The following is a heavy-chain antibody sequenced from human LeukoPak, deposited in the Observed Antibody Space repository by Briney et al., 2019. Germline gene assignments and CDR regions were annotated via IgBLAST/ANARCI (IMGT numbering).Heavy chain of an antibody. CDR2: ISGSGGST. D-gene: IGHD6-13*01. V-gene: IGHV3-23*01. Sequence: GGSLRLSCAVSGFTFSSYAMGWVSQAPGKGLEWVSGISGSGGSTYYADSVEGRFTISRDNSKNTLYLQMNSLRADDTAVYYCAKDRLRGGGSSWSVGLDYWGQGTLVIVSS. CDR3: AKDRLRGGGSSWSVGLDY. CDR1: GFTFSSYA. J-gene: IGHJ4*02.